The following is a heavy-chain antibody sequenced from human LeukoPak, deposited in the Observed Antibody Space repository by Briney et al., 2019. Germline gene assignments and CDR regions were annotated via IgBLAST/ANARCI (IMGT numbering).Heavy chain of an antibody. J-gene: IGHJ3*02. CDR3: ARVGRYAHAFDI. CDR2: INHSGST. Sequence: PSETLSLTCAVYGGSFSGYYWSWIRQPPGKGLEWIGEINHSGSTNYNPSLKSRVTISVDTSKNQFSLKPSSVTAADTAVYYCARVGRYAHAFDIWGQGTMVTVSS. D-gene: IGHD3-16*01. CDR1: GGSFSGYY. V-gene: IGHV4-34*01.